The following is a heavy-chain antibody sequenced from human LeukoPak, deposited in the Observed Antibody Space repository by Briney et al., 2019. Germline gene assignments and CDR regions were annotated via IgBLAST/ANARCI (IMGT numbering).Heavy chain of an antibody. J-gene: IGHJ6*03. V-gene: IGHV2-70*11. CDR2: IDWDDER. D-gene: IGHD5-18*01. Sequence: ESGPALVKPTQTLTLTCTFSGFSLTTSGMCVTWIRQPPGKALEWLARIDWDDERYYNTSLKTRLTISKDTSKNQVVLTMTNMYPVDTATYYCARIPPQVTTTGRFYYYMDVWGKGTTVTVSS. CDR1: GFSLTTSGMC. CDR3: ARIPPQVTTTGRFYYYMDV.